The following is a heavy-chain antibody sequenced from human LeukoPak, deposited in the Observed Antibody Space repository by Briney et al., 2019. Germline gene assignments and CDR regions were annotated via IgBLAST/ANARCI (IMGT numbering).Heavy chain of an antibody. CDR3: AGASLDGSLSSFDP. D-gene: IGHD3-10*01. CDR1: GGSFSGYY. Sequence: PSETLSLTCGVYGGSFSGYYWSWIRQPPGKGLEWIGEINHSGSTNYNPSLKSRVTISVDTSKNQFSLKLSSVTAADTAVYSCAGASLDGSLSSFDPWGQGTLVTVSS. CDR2: INHSGST. V-gene: IGHV4-34*01. J-gene: IGHJ5*02.